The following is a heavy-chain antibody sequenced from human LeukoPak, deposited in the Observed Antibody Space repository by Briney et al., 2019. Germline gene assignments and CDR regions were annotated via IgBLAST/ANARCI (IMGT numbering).Heavy chain of an antibody. D-gene: IGHD5-24*01. CDR3: VRGTEEMTPISETFGI. CDR2: YSGST. CDR1: GGSISNYF. Sequence: PSESLSLTCTVSGGSISNYFSTWIRHPPGKRLEWIGYYSGSTYYNPSLKSPVTISLYTSKKQFSLTLDSVTAADTAVYYCVRGTEEMTPISETFGIWGQGRMVTASS. V-gene: IGHV4-59*01. J-gene: IGHJ3*02.